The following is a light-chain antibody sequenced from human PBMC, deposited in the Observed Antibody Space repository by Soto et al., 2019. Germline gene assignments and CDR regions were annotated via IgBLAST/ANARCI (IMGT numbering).Light chain of an antibody. CDR3: QQYDTYWT. J-gene: IGKJ1*01. V-gene: IGKV3D-15*01. CDR2: DAS. CDR1: QSISGT. Sequence: IVLKKSGATLSVYQGGRPTLYSRASQSISGTLAWYQQKPGQAPRLLIYDASNRATGVPARFSGSGSGTDFTLTISSLQPDDFATYYCQQYDTYWTFGQGTKVDVK.